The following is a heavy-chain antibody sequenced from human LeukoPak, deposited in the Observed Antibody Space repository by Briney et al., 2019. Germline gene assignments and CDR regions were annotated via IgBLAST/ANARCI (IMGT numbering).Heavy chain of an antibody. D-gene: IGHD3-10*01. Sequence: PGGSLRLSCAASGFTFSNAWMSWVRQAPGKGLEWVGRIKSKTDGGTTDYAAPVKGRFTISRDDSKNTLYLQMNSLKTEDTAVYYCTTDEGTMVRGVIITGDFDYWGQGTLVTVSS. V-gene: IGHV3-15*01. CDR3: TTDEGTMVRGVIITGDFDY. J-gene: IGHJ4*02. CDR1: GFTFSNAW. CDR2: IKSKTDGGTT.